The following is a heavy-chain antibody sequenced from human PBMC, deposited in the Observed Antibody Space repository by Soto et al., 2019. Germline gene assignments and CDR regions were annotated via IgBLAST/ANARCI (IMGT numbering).Heavy chain of an antibody. D-gene: IGHD6-13*01. J-gene: IGHJ4*02. V-gene: IGHV1-69*04. CDR2: IIPILGIA. CDR3: ARDMIELAAGYFDP. CDR1: GGTFSSYT. Sequence: SVKVSCKASGGTFSSYTISWVRQAPGQGLEWMGRIIPILGIANYAQKFQGRVTITADKSTSTAYMELSSLRSEDTAVYYCARDMIELAAGYFDPWGQGTLVTVSS.